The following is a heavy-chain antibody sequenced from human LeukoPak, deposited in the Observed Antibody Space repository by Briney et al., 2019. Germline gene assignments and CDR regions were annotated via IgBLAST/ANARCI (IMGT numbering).Heavy chain of an antibody. D-gene: IGHD2-2*01. J-gene: IGHJ5*02. CDR3: ARDSSTSFIWDWFDP. CDR1: GFTFSSYS. CDR2: ISSSSYI. Sequence: GGSLRLSCAASGFTFSSYSMNWVRQAPGKGLEWVSSISSSSYIYYADSVKGRFTISRDNAKNSLCLQMNSLRAEDTAVYYCARDSSTSFIWDWFDPWGQGALVTVSS. V-gene: IGHV3-21*01.